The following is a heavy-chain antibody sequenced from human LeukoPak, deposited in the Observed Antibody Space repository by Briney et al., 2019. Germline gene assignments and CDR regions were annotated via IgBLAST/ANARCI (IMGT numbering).Heavy chain of an antibody. CDR2: ITTSSSDM. D-gene: IGHD6-13*01. V-gene: IGHV3-21*01. CDR1: GFTFSVYS. CDR3: AIPGIAAAGETYLDY. J-gene: IGHJ4*02. Sequence: GGSLRLSCAASGFTFSVYSMNWVRQAPGKGLEWVSSITTSSSDMYYADSVKGRFTISRDNSKNTLYLQVDSPRAEDTAVYYCAIPGIAAAGETYLDYWGQGTLVTVSS.